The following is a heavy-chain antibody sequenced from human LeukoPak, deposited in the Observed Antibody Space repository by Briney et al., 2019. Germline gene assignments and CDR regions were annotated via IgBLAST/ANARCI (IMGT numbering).Heavy chain of an antibody. D-gene: IGHD1-26*01. Sequence: QTGGSLRLSCTTSGFTFSSYAMSWVRQAPGKGLEWVSAISGSSGSTYYADSVKGRFTISRDNSKNTLYLQMNRLRAEDTAIYYCANSDQWGVEDYWGQGTLVTVSS. CDR1: GFTFSSYA. CDR2: ISGSSGST. CDR3: ANSDQWGVEDY. J-gene: IGHJ4*02. V-gene: IGHV3-23*01.